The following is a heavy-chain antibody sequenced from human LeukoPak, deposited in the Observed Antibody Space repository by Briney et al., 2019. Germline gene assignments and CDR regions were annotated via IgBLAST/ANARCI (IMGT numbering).Heavy chain of an antibody. CDR2: IKQDGSEK. CDR3: ATERAGERPRPLLSYYYMDV. V-gene: IGHV3-7*01. D-gene: IGHD3-16*01. CDR1: RFTFSNYG. Sequence: GGSLRLSCVASRFTFSNYGMHWVRQAPGKGLEWVANIKQDGSEKHYVDSVKGRFTISRDNAKNSLYLQMNSLRAEDAAVYYCATERAGERPRPLLSYYYMDVWGKGTTVTISS. J-gene: IGHJ6*03.